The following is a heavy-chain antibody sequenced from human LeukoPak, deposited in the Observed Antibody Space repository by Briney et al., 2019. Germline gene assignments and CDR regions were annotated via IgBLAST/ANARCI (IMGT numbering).Heavy chain of an antibody. CDR3: ARWDGDYEGAEWFDP. Sequence: PGGSLRPSCAASGFTFSSYSMNWVRQAPGKGLEWVSSISTSSSYIYYADSMKGRFTISRDNAKNSLYLQMNSLRAEDTAVYYCARWDGDYEGAEWFDPWGQGTLVTVSS. CDR1: GFTFSSYS. V-gene: IGHV3-21*01. CDR2: ISTSSSYI. J-gene: IGHJ5*02. D-gene: IGHD4-17*01.